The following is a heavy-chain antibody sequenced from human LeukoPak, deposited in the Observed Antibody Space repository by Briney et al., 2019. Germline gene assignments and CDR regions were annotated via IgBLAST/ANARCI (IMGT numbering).Heavy chain of an antibody. D-gene: IGHD6-19*01. CDR3: AGAEAAYYYFDY. CDR2: INPSGGST. J-gene: IGHJ4*02. CDR1: GYTFTSYY. Sequence: ASVKVSCKASGYTFTSYYMHWVRQAPGQGLEWMGIINPSGGSTSYAQKFQGRVTMTRGTSTSTVCMELSSLRSEDTAVFYCAGAEAAYYYFDYWGQGTLVTVSS. V-gene: IGHV1-46*01.